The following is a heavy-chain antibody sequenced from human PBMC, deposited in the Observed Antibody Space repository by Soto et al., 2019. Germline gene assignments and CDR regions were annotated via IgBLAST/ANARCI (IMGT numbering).Heavy chain of an antibody. J-gene: IGHJ5*02. V-gene: IGHV4-34*01. CDR1: GASLSDNY. Sequence: PSETLSLTCAVYGASLSDNYCNWLRQPPGKGLEWIGEINHSGNTNYNPSLRSRVTISIDTSKNQLSLNPRSVSAADTAVYYCERGRGEFDAWGQGTPVTVSS. CDR3: ERGRGEFDA. CDR2: INHSGNT.